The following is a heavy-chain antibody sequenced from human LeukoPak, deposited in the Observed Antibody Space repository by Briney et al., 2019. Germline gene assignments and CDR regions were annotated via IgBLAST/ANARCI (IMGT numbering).Heavy chain of an antibody. CDR2: IWYDGSNK. J-gene: IGHJ4*02. CDR3: ARSSGIYLYFDY. D-gene: IGHD1-26*01. Sequence: GGSLRLSCAASGFTFSSYGMHWVRQAPGKGLEWVAVIWYDGSNKYYADSVKGRFTISRDNPKNTVYLQMNSLRAEDTALYYCARSSGIYLYFDYWGQGALVTVSS. CDR1: GFTFSSYG. V-gene: IGHV3-33*01.